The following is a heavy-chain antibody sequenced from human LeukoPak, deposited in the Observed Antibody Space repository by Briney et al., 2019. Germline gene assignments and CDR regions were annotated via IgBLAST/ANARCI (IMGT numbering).Heavy chain of an antibody. V-gene: IGHV3-33*01. D-gene: IGHD3-3*02. J-gene: IGHJ3*02. Sequence: GRSLRLSCAASGFIFSNSGMHWVRQAPGKGLEWVAVIWNDGSNKYYADSVKGRFTISRDNSQNTLYLQMNSLRAEDTAVYYCARGHWPLDIWGQGAMVTVSS. CDR3: ARGHWPLDI. CDR2: IWNDGSNK. CDR1: GFIFSNSG.